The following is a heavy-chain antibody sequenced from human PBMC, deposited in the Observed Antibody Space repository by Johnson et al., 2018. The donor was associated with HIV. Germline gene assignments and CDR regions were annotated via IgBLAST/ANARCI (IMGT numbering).Heavy chain of an antibody. D-gene: IGHD1-26*01. CDR3: AKDSNRWELLQDAFDI. Sequence: QVQLVESGGGVVQPGRSLRLSCAASGFTFSSYGMHWVRQAPGTGLEWVAVIWYDGSNKYYADSVKGRFTISRDNSKNTLYLQMNSLRAEDTAVYYCAKDSNRWELLQDAFDIWGQGTMVTVSS. J-gene: IGHJ3*02. CDR1: GFTFSSYG. V-gene: IGHV3-33*06. CDR2: IWYDGSNK.